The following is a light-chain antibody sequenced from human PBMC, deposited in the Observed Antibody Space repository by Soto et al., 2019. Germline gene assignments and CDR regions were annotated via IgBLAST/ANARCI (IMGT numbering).Light chain of an antibody. J-gene: IGKJ5*01. CDR3: QQYNNWPPIT. V-gene: IGKV3-15*01. Sequence: EIVMTQSPATLSVSPGERATLSCRASRSVSSNLAWYQQKPGQAPRLLIYGASTRATGIPASFSGSGSGTEFTLTISSLQSEYFAVYYCQQYNNWPPITFGQGTRLEIK. CDR2: GAS. CDR1: RSVSSN.